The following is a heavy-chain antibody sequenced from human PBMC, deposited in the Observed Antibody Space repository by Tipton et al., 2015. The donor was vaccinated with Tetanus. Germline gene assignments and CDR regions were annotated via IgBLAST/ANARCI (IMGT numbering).Heavy chain of an antibody. V-gene: IGHV4-38-2*01. CDR2: IFHSGSP. D-gene: IGHD3-22*01. J-gene: IGHJ4*02. CDR1: GYSISSGYY. CDR3: ARWGTYYYDSSGNYYFDY. Sequence: TLSLTCAVSGYSISSGYYWGWIRQPPGKGLEWIGSIFHSGSPYYNPSLKSRVTISVDPPKTQVSLKLSSVTAADTAVYYCARWGTYYYDSSGNYYFDYWGQGTLVTVSS.